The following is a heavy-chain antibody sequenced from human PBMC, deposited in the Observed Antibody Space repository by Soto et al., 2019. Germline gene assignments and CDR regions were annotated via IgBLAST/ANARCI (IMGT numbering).Heavy chain of an antibody. J-gene: IGHJ4*02. CDR2: IYYTGST. Sequence: SETLSLTCTVSGGSISSYYWSWIRQPPGKGLEWIGYIYYTGSTDYNPSLKSRVTMSVDTSKNQFSLKLSSVTAADTAVYYCARGDRIATKEVIGDWGQGTLVTGSS. CDR1: GGSISSYY. D-gene: IGHD2-8*01. CDR3: ARGDRIATKEVIGD. V-gene: IGHV4-59*01.